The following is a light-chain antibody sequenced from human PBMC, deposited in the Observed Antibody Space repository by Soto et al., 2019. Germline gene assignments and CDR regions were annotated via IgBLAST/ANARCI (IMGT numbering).Light chain of an antibody. J-gene: IGKJ4*01. CDR2: DAS. Sequence: EIVLTQSPATLSLSPGERATLSCRASQNVSSYLAWYQQKPGQAPRLLIYDASNRTIGIPARFSGSGSGTDYTLTISSLQPEDFAVYFCQQRSNWPRLTFGGGTKVEI. CDR1: QNVSSY. CDR3: QQRSNWPRLT. V-gene: IGKV3-11*01.